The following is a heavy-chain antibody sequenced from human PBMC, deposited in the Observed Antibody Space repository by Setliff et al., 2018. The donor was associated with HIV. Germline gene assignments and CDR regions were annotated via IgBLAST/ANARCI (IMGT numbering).Heavy chain of an antibody. CDR2: INPNNGGT. CDR3: ARDYYDSSGYIFFPGLPDY. J-gene: IGHJ4*02. V-gene: IGHV1-2*02. D-gene: IGHD3-22*01. Sequence: ASVKVSCKASGYTFTSYGVSWVRQAPGQGLEWMGWINPNNGGTNYAQKFQGRVTMTRDTSISTAYMGLSRLRSDDTAVYYCARDYYDSSGYIFFPGLPDYWGQGTLVTVSS. CDR1: GYTFTSYG.